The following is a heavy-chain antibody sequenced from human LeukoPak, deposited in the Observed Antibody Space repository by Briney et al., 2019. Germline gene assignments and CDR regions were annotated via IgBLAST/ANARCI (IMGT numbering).Heavy chain of an antibody. Sequence: PSETLSLTCTVSGGSISSSYWSWIRQSPGKGLEWIGYTYHGGTIKYNSSLKSRVTISVDTSKNQFSLKLSSVTAADTAVYYCARHSLYDILTGYYGWFDPWGQGTLVTVSS. CDR3: ARHSLYDILTGYYGWFDP. J-gene: IGHJ5*02. CDR2: TYHGGTI. V-gene: IGHV4-59*08. D-gene: IGHD3-9*01. CDR1: GGSISSSY.